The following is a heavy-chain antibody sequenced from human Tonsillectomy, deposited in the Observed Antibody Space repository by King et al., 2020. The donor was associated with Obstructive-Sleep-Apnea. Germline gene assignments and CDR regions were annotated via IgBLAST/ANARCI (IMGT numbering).Heavy chain of an antibody. J-gene: IGHJ3*02. V-gene: IGHV3-30*04. Sequence: HVQLVESGGGVVQPGRSLRLSCAASGFTFSSYAMHWVRQAPGKGLEWVAVISYDGSNKYYADSVKGRFTISRDNSKNTLYLQMNSLRAEDTAVYYCARAYYDSSGYQGGAFDIWGQGTRVTVSS. CDR2: ISYDGSNK. D-gene: IGHD3-22*01. CDR1: GFTFSSYA. CDR3: ARAYYDSSGYQGGAFDI.